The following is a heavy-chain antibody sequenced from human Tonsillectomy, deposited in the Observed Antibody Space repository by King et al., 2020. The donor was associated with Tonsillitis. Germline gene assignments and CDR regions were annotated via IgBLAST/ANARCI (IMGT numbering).Heavy chain of an antibody. Sequence: QLQESGPGLVKPSETLSLTCTVSGGSISVSSYYWGWIRQPPGKGLEWIGNIYYSGNTYYNPSLKSRVTISVDTSMNQFSLKLSSVTAADTAVYYCARSYYDYLWENYRDNWFDPWGQGTLVTVSS. CDR1: GGSISVSSYY. CDR2: IYYSGNT. CDR3: ARSYYDYLWENYRDNWFDP. V-gene: IGHV4-39*01. D-gene: IGHD3-16*02. J-gene: IGHJ5*02.